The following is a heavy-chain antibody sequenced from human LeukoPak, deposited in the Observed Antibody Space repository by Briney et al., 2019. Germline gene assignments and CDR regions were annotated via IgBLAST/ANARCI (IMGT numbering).Heavy chain of an antibody. CDR3: ARDGYCSSTSCSVDY. J-gene: IGHJ4*02. Sequence: GRSLRLSCAASGFTFSSYGMHWVRQASGKGLEWVAVIWYDGSNKYYADSVKGRFTISRDNSKNTLYLQMNSLRAEDTAVYYCARDGYCSSTSCSVDYWGQGTLVTVPS. V-gene: IGHV3-33*01. CDR2: IWYDGSNK. D-gene: IGHD2-2*01. CDR1: GFTFSSYG.